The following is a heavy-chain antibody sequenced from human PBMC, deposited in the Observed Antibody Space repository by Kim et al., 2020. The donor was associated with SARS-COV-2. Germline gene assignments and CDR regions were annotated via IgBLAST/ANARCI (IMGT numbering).Heavy chain of an antibody. CDR2: INHSGST. Sequence: SETLSLTCAVYGGSFSGYYWSWIRQPPGKGLEWIGEINHSGSTNYNPSLKSRVTISVDTSKNQFSLKLSSVTAADTAVYYCARQYSYGTFDYWGQGTLVT. D-gene: IGHD5-18*01. CDR3: ARQYSYGTFDY. V-gene: IGHV4-34*01. J-gene: IGHJ4*02. CDR1: GGSFSGYY.